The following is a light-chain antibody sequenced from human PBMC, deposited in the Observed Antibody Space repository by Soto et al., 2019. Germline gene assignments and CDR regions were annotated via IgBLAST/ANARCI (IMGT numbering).Light chain of an antibody. CDR2: EVS. J-gene: IGLJ1*01. Sequence: QSALTQPPSASGSPGQSVTISCTGTSSDVGGYDYVSWYQQHPGKAPKLMIYEVSKRPSGVPDRFSGSKSGNTASLTVSGLQAEDEADYYCPEYAGSKIRYVFGTGTKVTAL. V-gene: IGLV2-8*01. CDR3: PEYAGSKIRYV. CDR1: SSDVGGYDY.